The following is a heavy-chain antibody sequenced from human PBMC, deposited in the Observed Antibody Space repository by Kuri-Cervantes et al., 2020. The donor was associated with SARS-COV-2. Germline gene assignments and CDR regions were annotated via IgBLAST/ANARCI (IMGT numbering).Heavy chain of an antibody. CDR3: AKARYSSSWYYFDY. Sequence: ASVKVSCKASGYTFTNYAMHWVRQAPGQRLEWMGWINAGNGDTKYSQNFQGRVTMTRNTSISTAYMELSSLRSEDTAVYYCAKARYSSSWYYFDYWGQGTLVTVSS. CDR2: INAGNGDT. J-gene: IGHJ4*02. D-gene: IGHD6-13*01. CDR1: GYTFTNYA. V-gene: IGHV1-3*01.